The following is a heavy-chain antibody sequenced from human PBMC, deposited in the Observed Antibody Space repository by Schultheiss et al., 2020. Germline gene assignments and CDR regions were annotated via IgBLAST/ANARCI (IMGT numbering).Heavy chain of an antibody. D-gene: IGHD6-13*01. CDR1: GFTFSSYG. V-gene: IGHV3-7*01. J-gene: IGHJ4*02. CDR2: IKQDGSDK. Sequence: GGSLRLSCAASGFTFSSYGMHWVRQAPGKGLVWVANIKQDGSDKYYVDSVKGRFTISRDNAKNSLYLQMNSLRAEDTAVYYCASGIAAAGTGRDFDYCGQVGLGIVSS. CDR3: ASGIAAAGTGRDFDY.